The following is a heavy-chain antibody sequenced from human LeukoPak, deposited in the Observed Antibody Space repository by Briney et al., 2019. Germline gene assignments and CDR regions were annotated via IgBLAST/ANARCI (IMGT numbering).Heavy chain of an antibody. CDR1: SDSINSYY. V-gene: IGHV4-59*01. CDR2: ILSSGST. D-gene: IGHD1-14*01. J-gene: IGHJ3*02. CDR3: ARTNQITETAFDI. Sequence: SETLYLTCTVSSDSINSYYWSWIRQTPGQGLEWIGYILSSGSTNYNPYIKSRVTISVDKSKNQSSLKLSSVTAADAAVYYCARTNQITETAFDIWGQGTMVIVSS.